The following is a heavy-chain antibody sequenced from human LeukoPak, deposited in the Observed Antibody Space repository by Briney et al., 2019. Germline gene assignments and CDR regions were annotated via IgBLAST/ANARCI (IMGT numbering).Heavy chain of an antibody. J-gene: IGHJ4*02. D-gene: IGHD3-10*02. CDR1: GYGFTSYW. Sequence: GESLQTACKGSGYGFTSYWIGWVRQMPGKGLEWMGIIYPGDSDTRYSPSFQGQVTISADKSISTAYLQWSSLKASDTAMYYCARHSSVRGDYFDYWGQGTLVTVSS. V-gene: IGHV5-51*01. CDR2: IYPGDSDT. CDR3: ARHSSVRGDYFDY.